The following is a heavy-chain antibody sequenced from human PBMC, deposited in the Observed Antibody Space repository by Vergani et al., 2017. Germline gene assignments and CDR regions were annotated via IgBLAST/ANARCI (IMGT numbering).Heavy chain of an antibody. V-gene: IGHV4-34*01. D-gene: IGHD4-11*01. Sequence: QVQLQQWGGGLLKPSETLSLTCVVNGGSFTSYHWTWIRQSPGEGREWVGDIDHTGRPDYNPSLKSRLTMSVDKSRNQLSLTLNSVTATDTAIYFCARVNTETNGHLYYYYYMDVWGQGTAVTVS. J-gene: IGHJ6*03. CDR1: GGSFTSYH. CDR2: IDHTGRP. CDR3: ARVNTETNGHLYYYYYMDV.